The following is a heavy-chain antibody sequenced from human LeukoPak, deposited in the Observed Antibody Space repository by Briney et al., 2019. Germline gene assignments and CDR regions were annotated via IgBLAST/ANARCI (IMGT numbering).Heavy chain of an antibody. Sequence: ASVKVSFKASGYTFTSYYMHWVRQAPGQGLEWMGIINPTGGSTSYAQKFQGRVTMTRDTSTSTVYMELSSLRSEDTAVYYCARGDIAALIPAYYFDYWGQGTLVTVSS. CDR2: INPTGGST. V-gene: IGHV1-46*03. CDR3: ARGDIAALIPAYYFDY. D-gene: IGHD6-6*01. CDR1: GYTFTSYY. J-gene: IGHJ4*02.